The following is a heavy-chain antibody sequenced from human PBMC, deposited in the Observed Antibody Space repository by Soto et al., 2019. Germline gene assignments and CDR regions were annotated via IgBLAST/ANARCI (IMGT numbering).Heavy chain of an antibody. J-gene: IGHJ4*02. CDR1: GFTFSNYA. CDR3: ARESPFDF. V-gene: IGHV3-23*01. Sequence: PGGSLRLSCAASGFTFSNYAVTWVRQAPGKGLEWVSSINAAGSYTYYADSVKGRFTISRDNSKDTLYLQMNSLRADDTAVYYCARESPFDFWGQRTLVTVSS. CDR2: INAAGSYT.